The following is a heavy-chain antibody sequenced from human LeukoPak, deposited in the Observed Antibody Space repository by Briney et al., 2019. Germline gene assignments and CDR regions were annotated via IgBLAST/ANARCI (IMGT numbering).Heavy chain of an antibody. CDR2: ISSSGSNI. CDR3: ARLYSSSSGRALDY. V-gene: IGHV3-48*03. D-gene: IGHD6-6*01. Sequence: GGSLGLSCAASGFTFSSYEMNWVRQAPGKGLEWVSYISSSGSNIYYADSVKGRSTISRDNAKNSLFLQMNSLRAEDTAVYYCARLYSSSSGRALDYWGQGTLVTVSS. J-gene: IGHJ4*02. CDR1: GFTFSSYE.